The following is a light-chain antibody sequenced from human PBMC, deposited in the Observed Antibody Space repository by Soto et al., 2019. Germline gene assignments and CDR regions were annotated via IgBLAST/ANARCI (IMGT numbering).Light chain of an antibody. CDR2: WAS. J-gene: IGKJ1*01. CDR3: QQYYRAPWT. CDR1: QSVLYSSNNKNY. Sequence: DIVMPQSPDSLAVSLGERATINCKSSQSVLYSSNNKNYLAWYQQKPGQPPKLLIYWASTRETGVPDRFSGSWSATGFTLTISTVQAEDVAVYYCQQYYRAPWTFGQGTKVEVK. V-gene: IGKV4-1*01.